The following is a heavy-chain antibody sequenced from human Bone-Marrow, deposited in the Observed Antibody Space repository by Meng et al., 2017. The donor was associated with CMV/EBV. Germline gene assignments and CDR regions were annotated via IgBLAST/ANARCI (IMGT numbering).Heavy chain of an antibody. J-gene: IGHJ6*02. D-gene: IGHD4-17*01. CDR2: IIPIFGTA. CDR3: ARDSGRLYGDYFYYYYGMDV. V-gene: IGHV1-69*05. Sequence: SVKVSCKASGGTFSSYAISWVRQAPGQGLEWMGGIIPIFGTANYAQKFQGRVTITTDESTSTAYMELSSLRSEDTAVYYCARDSGRLYGDYFYYYYGMDVWGPGTTVTVSS. CDR1: GGTFSSYA.